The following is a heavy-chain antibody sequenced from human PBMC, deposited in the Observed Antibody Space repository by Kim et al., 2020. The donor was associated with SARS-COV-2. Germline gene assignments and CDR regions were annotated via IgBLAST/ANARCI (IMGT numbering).Heavy chain of an antibody. Sequence: GGSLRLSCEASGFTFSSDWMHWVRQLPGKGPVWVSRISGDGSTTSYADSVKGRFTISRNNAKNTLYLQLNSLRAEDTAVYYCARVKSGYGPLFWSLDLWGRGTLVTVSS. CDR1: GFTFSSDW. CDR3: ARVKSGYGPLFWSLDL. D-gene: IGHD3-22*01. V-gene: IGHV3-74*01. CDR2: ISGDGSTT. J-gene: IGHJ2*01.